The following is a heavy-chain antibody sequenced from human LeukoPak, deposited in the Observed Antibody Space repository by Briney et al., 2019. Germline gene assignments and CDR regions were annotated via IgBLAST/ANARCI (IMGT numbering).Heavy chain of an antibody. Sequence: GGSQRLSCAASGFTFSSYAMSWVRQAPGKGLEWVANIKQDGSEKYYVDSVKGRFTISRDSARNSLYLQMNSLRAEDTAVYYCARDKIVGATYFDYWGQGTLVTVSS. CDR2: IKQDGSEK. D-gene: IGHD1-26*01. CDR1: GFTFSSYA. J-gene: IGHJ4*02. CDR3: ARDKIVGATYFDY. V-gene: IGHV3-7*01.